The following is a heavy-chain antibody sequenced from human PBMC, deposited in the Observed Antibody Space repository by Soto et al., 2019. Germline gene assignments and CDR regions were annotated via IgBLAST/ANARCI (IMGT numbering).Heavy chain of an antibody. Sequence: SETLSLTCTVSGGSISSFYWSWVRQPAGKGLEWIGEIDHSGYTNYNPSLKSRVTLSVDTSKNQFSLRLTSVTAADTAVYYCARVRDWFDPWGQGTLVTVSS. CDR2: IDHSGYT. J-gene: IGHJ5*02. CDR1: GGSISSFY. D-gene: IGHD3-3*01. V-gene: IGHV4-34*01. CDR3: ARVRDWFDP.